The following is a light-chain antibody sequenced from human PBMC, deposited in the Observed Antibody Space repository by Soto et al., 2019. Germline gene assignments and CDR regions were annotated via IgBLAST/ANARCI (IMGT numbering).Light chain of an antibody. CDR2: EVT. Sequence: QSALTQPPSASGSPGQSVTISCTGTSSDVGGYNYVSWYQQYPGRAPKLTIYEVTKRPSGVPDRFSGSKSGNTASLTVSGLQAKDEADYSCSSYAASNNFYFVFGGGTKLTVL. V-gene: IGLV2-8*01. CDR3: SSYAASNNFYFV. J-gene: IGLJ3*02. CDR1: SSDVGGYNY.